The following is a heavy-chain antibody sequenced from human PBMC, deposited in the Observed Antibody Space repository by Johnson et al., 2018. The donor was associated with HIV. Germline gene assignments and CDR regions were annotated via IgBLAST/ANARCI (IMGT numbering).Heavy chain of an antibody. V-gene: IGHV3-33*06. CDR1: GFTFSSYG. CDR3: AKDSSTAPFDI. CDR2: IWYDGSNK. J-gene: IGHJ3*02. D-gene: IGHD5/OR15-5a*01. Sequence: VQLVESGGGVVQPGRSLRLSCAASGFTFSSYGMHWVRQAPGKGLEWVAVIWYDGSNKYYADSVKGRFTISRDNSKNTLYLQMNSLRAEDTAVYYCAKDSSTAPFDIWGQGTMVTVSS.